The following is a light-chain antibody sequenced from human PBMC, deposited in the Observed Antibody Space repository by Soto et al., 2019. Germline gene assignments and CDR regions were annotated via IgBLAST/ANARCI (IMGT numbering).Light chain of an antibody. CDR3: QQYNSYST. Sequence: DIQMSQSPSTLSGYVGDRVTITCRASQSISSWLAWYQQKPGKAPKLLIYDAASLESGVPSRFSGSGSGTEFTLTISSLQPDDFATYYCQQYNSYSTFGQGTNVDIK. CDR2: DAA. V-gene: IGKV1-5*01. CDR1: QSISSW. J-gene: IGKJ1*01.